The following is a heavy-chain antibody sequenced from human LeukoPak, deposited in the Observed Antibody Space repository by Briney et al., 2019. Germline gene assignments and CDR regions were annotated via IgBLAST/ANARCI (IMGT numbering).Heavy chain of an antibody. CDR1: GGSISSYY. CDR3: ATDYYGPVY. J-gene: IGHJ4*02. CDR2: IYYSRST. D-gene: IGHD3-10*01. V-gene: IGHV4-59*12. Sequence: PSETLSLTCTVSGGSISSYYWSWIRQPPRQELEWIGYIYYSRSTNYTPSLKSRVTISVDASKNQFSLKLSSVTAADTAVYYCATDYYGPVYWGQGTLVTVSS.